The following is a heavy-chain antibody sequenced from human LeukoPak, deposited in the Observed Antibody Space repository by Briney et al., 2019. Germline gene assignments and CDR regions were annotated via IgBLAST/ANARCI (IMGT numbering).Heavy chain of an antibody. CDR3: AREIVSGSAWYCGCYFDY. D-gene: IGHD6-19*01. CDR1: GGSFSGYY. V-gene: IGHV4-34*01. Sequence: SETLSLTYAVFGGSFSGYYWNRIRQPPGKGLEWIGEINHSGSTNYNSSLKSRVTISVDTSKNQFSLKLTSVTAADTAVYFCAREIVSGSAWYCGCYFDYWGQGTLVTVSS. CDR2: INHSGST. J-gene: IGHJ4*02.